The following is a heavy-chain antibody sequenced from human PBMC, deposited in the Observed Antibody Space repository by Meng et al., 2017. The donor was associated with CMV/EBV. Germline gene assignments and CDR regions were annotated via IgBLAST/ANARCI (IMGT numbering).Heavy chain of an antibody. V-gene: IGHV1-18*01. Sequence: QVPVVQSGAEGKNPGASVKVSCKASGYTFTSYGISWVRQAPGQGLEWMGWISAYNGNTNYAQKLQGRVTMTTDTSTSTAYMELRSLRSDDTAVYYCARGGRYYYDSSGYCDYWGQGTLVTVSS. CDR1: GYTFTSYG. CDR2: ISAYNGNT. D-gene: IGHD3-22*01. CDR3: ARGGRYYYDSSGYCDY. J-gene: IGHJ4*02.